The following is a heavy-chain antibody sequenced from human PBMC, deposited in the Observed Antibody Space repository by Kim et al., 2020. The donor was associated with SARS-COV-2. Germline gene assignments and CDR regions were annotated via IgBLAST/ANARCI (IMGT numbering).Heavy chain of an antibody. CDR1: GYSFTSYW. CDR2: IDHSDSYT. V-gene: IGHV5-10-1*01. Sequence: GESLRISCKGSGYSFTSYWISWVRQMPGKGLEWMGRIDHSDSYTNYSPSFQGHVTISAEKSISTAYLQWSSLKASDTAMYYCARHEISIVGATAWSMEVWGQGTTVTVSS. CDR3: ARHEISIVGATAWSMEV. D-gene: IGHD1-26*01. J-gene: IGHJ6*02.